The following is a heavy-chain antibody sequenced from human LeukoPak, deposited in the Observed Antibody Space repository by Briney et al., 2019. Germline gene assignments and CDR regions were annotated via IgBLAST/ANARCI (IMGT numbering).Heavy chain of an antibody. V-gene: IGHV4-4*07. Sequence: PSETLSLTCTVSGGSISSYYWSWIREPAGKGLEWVGRIYTSGSTNYNPSLKSRATMSVDTSKNQFSLKLSSVTAADTAVYYCARSGGHYDFWSGYHPFDYWGQGTLVTVSS. CDR1: GGSISSYY. CDR2: IYTSGST. J-gene: IGHJ4*02. CDR3: ARSGGHYDFWSGYHPFDY. D-gene: IGHD3-3*01.